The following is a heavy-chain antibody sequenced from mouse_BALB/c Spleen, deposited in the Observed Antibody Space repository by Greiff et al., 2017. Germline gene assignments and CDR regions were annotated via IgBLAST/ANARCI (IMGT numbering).Heavy chain of an antibody. D-gene: IGHD4-1*01. CDR2: INPSSGYT. J-gene: IGHJ2*01. Sequence: VQLQQSGPELVKPGASVKVSCKASGYTFTSYTMHWVKQRPGQGLEWIGYINPSSGYTNYNQKFKDKATLTADKSSSTAYMQLSSLTSEDSAVYYCARSGLGRNFDYWGQGTTLTVSS. CDR1: GYTFTSYT. V-gene: IGHV1S26*01. CDR3: ARSGLGRNFDY.